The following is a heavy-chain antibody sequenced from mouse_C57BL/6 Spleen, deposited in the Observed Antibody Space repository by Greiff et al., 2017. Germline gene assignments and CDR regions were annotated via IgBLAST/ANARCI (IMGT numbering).Heavy chain of an antibody. CDR1: GYTFTSYW. Sequence: QVQLKQPGAELVRPGSSVKLSCKASGYTFTSYWMDWVKQRPGQGLEWIGNIYPSDSETHYNQKFKDKATLTVDKSSSTAYMQLSSLTSEDSAVYYCARGLDYAMDYWGQGTSVTVSS. V-gene: IGHV1-61*01. CDR2: IYPSDSET. J-gene: IGHJ4*01. CDR3: ARGLDYAMDY.